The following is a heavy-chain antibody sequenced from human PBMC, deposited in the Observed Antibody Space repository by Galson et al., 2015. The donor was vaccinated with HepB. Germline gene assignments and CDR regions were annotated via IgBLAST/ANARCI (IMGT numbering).Heavy chain of an antibody. D-gene: IGHD3-10*01. CDR1: GFTFSSYG. J-gene: IGHJ4*02. CDR2: IWYDGSNK. Sequence: SLRLSCAASGFTFSSYGMHWVRQAPGKGLEWVAVIWYDGSNKYYADSVKGRFTISRDNSKNTLYLQMNSLRAEDTAVYYCARNGEEGPYYFDYWGQGTLVTVSS. CDR3: ARNGEEGPYYFDY. V-gene: IGHV3-33*01.